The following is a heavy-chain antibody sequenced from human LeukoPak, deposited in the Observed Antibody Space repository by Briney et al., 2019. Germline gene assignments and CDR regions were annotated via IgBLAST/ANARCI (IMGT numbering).Heavy chain of an antibody. CDR3: ARDLSGYYDSSEIDY. CDR2: ISFHGTDT. D-gene: IGHD3-22*01. J-gene: IGHJ4*02. V-gene: IGHV3-30*04. Sequence: GGSLRLSCAASGFTFISYAIHWVRQAPGKGLEWVAVISFHGTDTFYADSVKGRFTISRDNSKNTLYLQMSSLRGDDTAVYYCARDLSGYYDSSEIDYWGQGTLVTVSS. CDR1: GFTFISYA.